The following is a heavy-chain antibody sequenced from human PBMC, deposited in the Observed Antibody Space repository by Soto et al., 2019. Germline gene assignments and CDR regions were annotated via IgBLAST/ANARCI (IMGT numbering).Heavy chain of an antibody. V-gene: IGHV3-23*01. CDR2: MSGRATCI. CDR3: AKPAGVTRERDV. J-gene: IGHJ6*02. D-gene: IGHD1-26*01. CDR1: GFTSGLPFSSYA. Sequence: GGSLRLSCVASGFTSGLPFSSYAMTWVRQAPGKGLQSFSTMSGRATCIYYADSVTGRVTISRDNCKNTLYLQMNSLSADDAAVYYCAKPAGVTRERDVWGQGTTVTVSS.